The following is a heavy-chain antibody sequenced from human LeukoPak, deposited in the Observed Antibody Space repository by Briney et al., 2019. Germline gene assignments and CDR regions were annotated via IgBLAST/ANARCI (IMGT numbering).Heavy chain of an antibody. V-gene: IGHV4-39*01. CDR2: IYYSGST. J-gene: IGHJ4*02. CDR3: ARTSGERGIAVADIDY. D-gene: IGHD6-19*01. Sequence: PSETLSLTCTVSGGSISSSSYYWGWIRQPPGKGLEWIGRIYYSGSTYYNPSLKSRVTISVDTSKNQFSLKLSSVTAADTAVYYCARTSGERGIAVADIDYWGQGTLVTVSS. CDR1: GGSISSSSYY.